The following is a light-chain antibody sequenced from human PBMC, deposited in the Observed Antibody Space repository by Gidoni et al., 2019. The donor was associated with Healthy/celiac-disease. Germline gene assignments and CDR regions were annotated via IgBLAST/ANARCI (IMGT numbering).Light chain of an antibody. Sequence: QSALTQPASASGSPGQSITISCTGTSSDVGSYNYVSCYQQHPGKAPKLMIYDVSNRPSGVSNRFSGSKSGNTASLTISGLQAEDEADYYCSSYTSSSTYVVFGGGTKLTVL. CDR3: SSYTSSSTYVV. J-gene: IGLJ2*01. V-gene: IGLV2-14*03. CDR1: SSDVGSYNY. CDR2: DVS.